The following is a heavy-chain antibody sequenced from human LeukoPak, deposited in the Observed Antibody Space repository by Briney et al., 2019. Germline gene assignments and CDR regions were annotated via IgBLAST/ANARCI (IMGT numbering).Heavy chain of an antibody. CDR3: AKEGGSGGSSVRADAFDI. CDR1: GFTFDDYA. J-gene: IGHJ3*02. Sequence: GRSLRLSCAASGFTFDDYAMHWVRQAPGKGLEWVSGISWSSGSIGYADSVKGRFTISRDNAKNSLYLQMNSLRAEDMALYYCAKEGGSGGSSVRADAFDIWGQGTMVPVSS. CDR2: ISWSSGSI. V-gene: IGHV3-9*03. D-gene: IGHD2-15*01.